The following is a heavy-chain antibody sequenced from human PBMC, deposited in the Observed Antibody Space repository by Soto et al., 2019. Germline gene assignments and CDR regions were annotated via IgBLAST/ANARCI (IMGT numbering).Heavy chain of an antibody. J-gene: IGHJ6*02. D-gene: IGHD6-13*01. Sequence: SETLSLTCTVSGGSISTSYWSWIRQPPGKGLEWIGYINYRGSTNYNPSLKSRVTISVDTSKNQFSMKLNSVTAADTAVYYCARATVAAAGYSYYYGMDAWGQGTTVTVSS. V-gene: IGHV4-59*01. CDR3: ARATVAAAGYSYYYGMDA. CDR1: GGSISTSY. CDR2: INYRGST.